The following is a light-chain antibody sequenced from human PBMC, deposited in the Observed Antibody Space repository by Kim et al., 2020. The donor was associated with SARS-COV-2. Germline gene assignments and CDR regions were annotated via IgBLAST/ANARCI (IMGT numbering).Light chain of an antibody. V-gene: IGLV3-19*01. CDR3: QSRDSGGNVV. Sequence: SSELTQDPAVSVALGQTVRITCQGDSLRSYYATWYQQKPRQAPLLVIFGRNNRPSGIPDRFSGSTSGNTASLTTSGAQAEDEADFYCQSRDSGGNVVFGGGTQLTVL. J-gene: IGLJ2*01. CDR1: SLRSYY. CDR2: GRN.